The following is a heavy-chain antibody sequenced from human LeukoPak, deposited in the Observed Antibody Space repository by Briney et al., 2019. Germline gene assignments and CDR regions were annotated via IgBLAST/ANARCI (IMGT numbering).Heavy chain of an antibody. Sequence: GGSLRLSCAASGFTFSSYAMHWVRQAPGKGLEWVAVISYDGSNKYYADSVKGRFTISRDNSKNTLYLQMNSLRAEDTAVYYCAKFSRCSGGSCYSGFDPWGQGTLVTVSS. D-gene: IGHD2-15*01. CDR3: AKFSRCSGGSCYSGFDP. V-gene: IGHV3-30*04. CDR2: ISYDGSNK. J-gene: IGHJ5*02. CDR1: GFTFSSYA.